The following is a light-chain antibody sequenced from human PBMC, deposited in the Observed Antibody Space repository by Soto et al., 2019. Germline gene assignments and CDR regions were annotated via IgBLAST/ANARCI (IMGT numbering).Light chain of an antibody. CDR3: GTWDSSLSAV. V-gene: IGLV1-51*01. J-gene: IGLJ2*01. Sequence: QSVLTQPPSVSAAPGQKVTISCSGSTSNIGNNFVSWYQQFPGTAPKLLIYDNNERPSGIPDRFSGSKSGTSATLVITGLQTGDEADYYCGTWDSSLSAVFGGGTKVTVL. CDR1: TSNIGNNF. CDR2: DNN.